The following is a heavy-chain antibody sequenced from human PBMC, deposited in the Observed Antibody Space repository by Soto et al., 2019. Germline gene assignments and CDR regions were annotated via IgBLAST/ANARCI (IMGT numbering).Heavy chain of an antibody. D-gene: IGHD3-10*01. CDR1: GGTFSSYA. V-gene: IGHV1-69*01. Sequence: QVQLVQSGAEVKKPGSSVKVSCKASGGTFSSYAISWVRQAPGQGLEWMGGIIPIFGTANYAQKFQGRVTITADESTRTAYMELSSLRSEDTAVYYCARAIATMVRGALNWFDPWGQGTLVTVSA. J-gene: IGHJ5*02. CDR2: IIPIFGTA. CDR3: ARAIATMVRGALNWFDP.